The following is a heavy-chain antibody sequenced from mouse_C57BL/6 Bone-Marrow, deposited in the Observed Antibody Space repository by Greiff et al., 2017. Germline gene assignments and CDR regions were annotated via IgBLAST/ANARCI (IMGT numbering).Heavy chain of an antibody. CDR2: IDPNSGGP. D-gene: IGHD2-2*01. CDR1: GYTFTSYW. V-gene: IGHV1-72*01. J-gene: IGHJ2*01. CDR3: ARSLWLRRGRGY. Sequence: QVQLQQPGAELVKPGASVKLSCKASGYTFTSYWMHWVKQRPGRGLEWIGRIDPNSGGPTYNEKFKSKAPLTVDKPSIPAYMQLSSLTAEDSAVYYCARSLWLRRGRGYWGQGTTLTVSS.